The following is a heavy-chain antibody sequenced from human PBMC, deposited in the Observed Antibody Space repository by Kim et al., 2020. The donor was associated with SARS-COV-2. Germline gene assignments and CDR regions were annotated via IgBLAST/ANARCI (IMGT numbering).Heavy chain of an antibody. CDR1: GFTFDNYG. Sequence: GGSLRLSCAASGFTFDNYGMNWVRQAPGKGLNGVASIKPDRSGIHYGDSVKGRFTISRDNAKNSLYLQMNSLRAEDTALYYCARKIRGNMCEDVDAWGQGTTATVSS. CDR2: IKPDRSGI. CDR3: ARKIRGNMCEDVDA. V-gene: IGHV3-7*01. D-gene: IGHD3-10*01. J-gene: IGHJ6*02.